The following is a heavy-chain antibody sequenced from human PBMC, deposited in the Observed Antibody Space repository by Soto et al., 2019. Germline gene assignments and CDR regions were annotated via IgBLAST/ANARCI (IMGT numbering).Heavy chain of an antibody. J-gene: IGHJ4*02. CDR3: ASEGGSNGWGDFDS. V-gene: IGHV3-23*01. D-gene: IGHD6-19*01. Sequence: EVQLLESGGGLVQPGGSLRLSCAASGFTFSSYAMSWVRQAPGKGLEWVSAISGSGGSTYYADSVKGRFTISRDNSKETLYLQMNNLRAGDTDVYYCASEGGSNGWGDFDSWGQGTLVGVSS. CDR2: ISGSGGST. CDR1: GFTFSSYA.